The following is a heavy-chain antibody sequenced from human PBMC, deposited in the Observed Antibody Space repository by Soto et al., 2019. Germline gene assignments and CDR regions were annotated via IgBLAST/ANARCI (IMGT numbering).Heavy chain of an antibody. Sequence: EVHLLESGGGLVQPGGSLRLSCAASGFTFTNYAKTWVRQAPGKGLEWVSSISGSGDDTYYADSVKGRFTISGDTSRNTVYLRMNSLRVEDTAVYHCARSSGELSLIGVDYWGQGTLVTVSS. CDR2: ISGSGDDT. J-gene: IGHJ4*02. V-gene: IGHV3-23*01. D-gene: IGHD3-16*02. CDR3: ARSSGELSLIGVDY. CDR1: GFTFTNYA.